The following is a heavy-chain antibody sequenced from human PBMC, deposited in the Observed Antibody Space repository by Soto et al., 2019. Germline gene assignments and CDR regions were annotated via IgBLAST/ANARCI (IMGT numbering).Heavy chain of an antibody. CDR3: EKRFAYSSGLDGFDI. CDR1: GFIFSSYA. CDR2: ISGNGGTT. J-gene: IGHJ3*02. Sequence: GWSLRLSCAASGFIFSSYAMTWVRQGPGKGLEWVSGISGNGGTTYYADFVKGRFIISRDNSKNTLFLQMNSLRAEDSAIYYCEKRFAYSSGLDGFDIWGQGTMVTVSS. D-gene: IGHD6-19*01. V-gene: IGHV3-23*01.